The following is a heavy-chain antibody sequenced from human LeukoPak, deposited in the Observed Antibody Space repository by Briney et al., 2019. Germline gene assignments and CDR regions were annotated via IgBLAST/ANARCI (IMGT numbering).Heavy chain of an antibody. CDR2: IDYRGST. Sequence: SETLSLTCTVSGGSISTYYWSWIRQPPGKGLEWIAYIDYRGSTTYNPSLRSRVTISVDTTRNQFSLKLRSVTAADTAVYYCARSRSGYSYDHAAFEIWGQGTMVTVSS. CDR3: ARSRSGYSYDHAAFEI. V-gene: IGHV4-59*01. CDR1: GGSISTYY. J-gene: IGHJ3*02. D-gene: IGHD5-18*01.